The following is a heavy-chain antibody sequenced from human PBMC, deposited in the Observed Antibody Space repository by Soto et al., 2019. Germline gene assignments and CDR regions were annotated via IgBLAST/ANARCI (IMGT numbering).Heavy chain of an antibody. J-gene: IGHJ4*01. Sequence: SQTLSLTCAITGDSVSSNSAGWSWVRQSPSRGLEWLGRTYYRSTWYYEYAVSVRGRITINPDTSKNQYSLQLNSVTPEDTAVYFCARGEQYSGRIFDYWGQGALVTVSS. CDR3: ARGEQYSGRIFDY. CDR2: TYYRSTWYY. CDR1: GDSVSSNSAG. D-gene: IGHD1-26*01. V-gene: IGHV6-1*01.